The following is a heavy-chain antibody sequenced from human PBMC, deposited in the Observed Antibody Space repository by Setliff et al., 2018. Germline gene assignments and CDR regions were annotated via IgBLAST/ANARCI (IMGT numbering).Heavy chain of an antibody. J-gene: IGHJ3*02. CDR1: GYTFTGYY. CDR3: ATPRSGIIDAFDI. Sequence: ASVKVSCKASGYTFTGYYMHWVRQAPGQGLEWMGWINPNSGGTNYAQKFQGRVTMTTDTSTSTAYMELRSLRSDDTAVYYCATPRSGIIDAFDIWGQGTMVTVSS. V-gene: IGHV1-2*02. CDR2: INPNSGGT. D-gene: IGHD2-15*01.